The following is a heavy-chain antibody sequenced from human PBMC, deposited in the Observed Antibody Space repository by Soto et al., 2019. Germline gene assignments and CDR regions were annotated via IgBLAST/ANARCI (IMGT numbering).Heavy chain of an antibody. D-gene: IGHD1-7*01. CDR3: ARTESGTFDP. V-gene: IGHV4-34*01. J-gene: IGHJ5*02. Sequence: SETLSLTCAVYGGSFSGYYWSWIRQPPGKGLEWIGYINHSGSTYYNPSLKSRVTISVDRSKNQFSLKLSSVTAADTAVYYCARTESGTFDPWGQGTLVTVSS. CDR2: INHSGST. CDR1: GGSFSGYY.